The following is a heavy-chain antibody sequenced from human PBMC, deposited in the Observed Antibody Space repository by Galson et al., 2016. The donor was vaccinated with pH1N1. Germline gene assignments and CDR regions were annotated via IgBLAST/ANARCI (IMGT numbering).Heavy chain of an antibody. Sequence: SLRLSCAASGFSVSSSYMSWVRQAPGKGLEWVSIFYYAGRTYYADSVKGRFTVSRDNSKNTLYLQMDSLRVADTAVYYCAREAGPDAYAMDVWGQGTTVTVSS. CDR2: FYYAGRT. J-gene: IGHJ6*02. CDR3: AREAGPDAYAMDV. CDR1: GFSVSSSY. D-gene: IGHD3-16*01. V-gene: IGHV3-53*01.